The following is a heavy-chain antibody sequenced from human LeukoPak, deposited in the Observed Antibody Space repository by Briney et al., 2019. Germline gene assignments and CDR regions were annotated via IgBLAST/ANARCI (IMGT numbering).Heavy chain of an antibody. V-gene: IGHV3-23*01. J-gene: IGHJ4*02. CDR1: GFTFSSYA. D-gene: IGHD6-13*01. CDR3: AKERSSIPAAANY. CDR2: IGGSGDTT. Sequence: GGSLRLSCVASGFTFSSYAMSWVRQAPGKGLEWVSTIGGSGDTTFYADSVRGRFSISRDNSNNTLYLQMSSLRAEDTAVYYCAKERSSIPAAANYWGQGTLVTVSS.